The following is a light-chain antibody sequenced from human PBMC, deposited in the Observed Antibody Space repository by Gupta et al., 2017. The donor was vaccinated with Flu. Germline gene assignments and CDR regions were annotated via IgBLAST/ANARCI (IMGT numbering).Light chain of an antibody. Sequence: DVVMTQSPDSLAVSLGERATINCKSSQTVLYSSKNENFLPWNHQKPGQPPKLLIYWTSTRESGVPDRFSGSGSGTDFTLTISSLQAEDVAVFSCQQYVGTPHFGCGTKVEIK. CDR3: QQYVGTPH. CDR2: WTS. V-gene: IGKV4-1*01. J-gene: IGKJ4*01. CDR1: QTVLYSSKNENF.